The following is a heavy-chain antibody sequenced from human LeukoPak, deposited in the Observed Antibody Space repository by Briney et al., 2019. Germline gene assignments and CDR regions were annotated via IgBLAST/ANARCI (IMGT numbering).Heavy chain of an antibody. V-gene: IGHV3-7*01. CDR3: ARGFLWS. D-gene: IGHD3-16*01. Sequence: GGSLRLSCAASGFTFSSYWMTWVRQAPGKGLEWVANINPSGTEKYYQGSVKGRFTVSRDNTKNSLYLQLDSLRVEDTAVYHCARGFLWSWGQGTLVTVSS. CDR2: INPSGTEK. J-gene: IGHJ5*02. CDR1: GFTFSSYW.